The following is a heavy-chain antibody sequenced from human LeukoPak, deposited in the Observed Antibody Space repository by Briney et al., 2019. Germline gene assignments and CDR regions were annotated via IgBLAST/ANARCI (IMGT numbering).Heavy chain of an antibody. J-gene: IGHJ6*02. D-gene: IGHD1-26*01. V-gene: IGHV3-23*01. Sequence: GGSLRLSCAASGFTFRSYAMSGVRQAGGKGRERVSAISGSGGSTYDQDSVKGRFTISRDNSKNTLYLQMNSLRAEDTAVYYCATLPRIVGATTISGYYGMDVWGQGTTVTVSS. CDR2: ISGSGGST. CDR3: ATLPRIVGATTISGYYGMDV. CDR1: GFTFRSYA.